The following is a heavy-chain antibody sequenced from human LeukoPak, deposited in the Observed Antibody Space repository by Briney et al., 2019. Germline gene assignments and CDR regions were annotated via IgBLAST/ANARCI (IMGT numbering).Heavy chain of an antibody. J-gene: IGHJ4*02. V-gene: IGHV4-38-2*02. CDR3: ARKEWGGDFDY. D-gene: IGHD3-16*01. CDR1: GYSISSGYY. CDR2: IYHSGST. Sequence: SETLSLTCTVSGYSISSGYYWGWIRQPPGKGLEWIGSIYHSGSTYYNPSLKSRVSISVDTSKNQFSLKLSSVTAADTAVYYCARKEWGGDFDYWGQGTLVTVSS.